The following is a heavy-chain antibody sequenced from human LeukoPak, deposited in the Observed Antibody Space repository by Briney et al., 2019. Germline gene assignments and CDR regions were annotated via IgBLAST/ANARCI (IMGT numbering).Heavy chain of an antibody. D-gene: IGHD2-15*01. V-gene: IGHV4-4*07. Sequence: SETLSLTCTVSGGSISSYYWSWIRQPAGKGLEWIGRIYTSGSTNYNPSLKSRVTMSVDTSKNQFSLKLSSVTAADTAVYYCARVDCSGGSCYSADYWGQGTLVTVSS. J-gene: IGHJ4*02. CDR2: IYTSGST. CDR1: GGSISSYY. CDR3: ARVDCSGGSCYSADY.